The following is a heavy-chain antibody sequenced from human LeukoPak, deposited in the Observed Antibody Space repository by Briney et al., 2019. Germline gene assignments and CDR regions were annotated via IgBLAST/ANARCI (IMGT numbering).Heavy chain of an antibody. CDR2: IYHSGST. V-gene: IGHV4-30-2*01. CDR1: GGSISSGGYS. J-gene: IGHJ4*02. CDR3: ARGTFGPDYGYEGFDY. Sequence: PSETLSLTCAVSGGSISSGGYSWSWIRQPPGKGLEWIGYIYHSGSTYYNPSLKSRVTISVDRSKNQFSLKLSSVTAADTAVYYCARGTFGPDYGYEGFDYWGQGTLVTVSS. D-gene: IGHD5-18*01.